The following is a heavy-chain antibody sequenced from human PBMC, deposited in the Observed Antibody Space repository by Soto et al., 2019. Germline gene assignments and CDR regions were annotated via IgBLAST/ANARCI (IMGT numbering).Heavy chain of an antibody. CDR1: GFTFSSFW. Sequence: EVQLVESGGGLVQPGGSLRLSCAASGFTFSSFWMHWVRQAPGKGLVWVSHIDSDGSYTRYADSVKGRFTISRDNAKNTLYLQMNSLRAEDTAVYYCARSYCSGVSCYSEGPDYWGQGTLVTVSS. CDR2: IDSDGSYT. D-gene: IGHD2-15*01. V-gene: IGHV3-74*01. J-gene: IGHJ4*02. CDR3: ARSYCSGVSCYSEGPDY.